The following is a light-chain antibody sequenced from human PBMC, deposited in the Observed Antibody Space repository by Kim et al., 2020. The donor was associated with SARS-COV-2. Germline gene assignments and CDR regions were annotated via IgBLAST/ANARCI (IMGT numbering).Light chain of an antibody. Sequence: SGGQGQRATCPGGRNTIGSKNGHWHQQKPGQALVMVMYRDGRRPSGISVRFSGSNSGNTATLTISRVQAGDEADYYCQVWDSRVVVFGGGTQLTVL. CDR2: RDG. V-gene: IGLV3-9*01. J-gene: IGLJ2*01. CDR3: QVWDSRVVV. CDR1: TIGSKN.